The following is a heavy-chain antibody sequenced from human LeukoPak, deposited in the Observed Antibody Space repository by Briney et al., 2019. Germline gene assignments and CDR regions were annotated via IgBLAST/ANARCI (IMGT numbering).Heavy chain of an antibody. V-gene: IGHV3-48*01. CDR1: GFTFSSYS. Sequence: SGGSLRLSCAASGFTFSSYSMNWVRQAPGKGLEWVSYISSSSSTIYYADSVKGRFTISRDNAKNSLYPQMNSLRAEDTAVYYCARVYDYAYYYYYGMDVWGQGTTVTVSS. CDR2: ISSSSSTI. J-gene: IGHJ6*02. D-gene: IGHD4-17*01. CDR3: ARVYDYAYYYYYGMDV.